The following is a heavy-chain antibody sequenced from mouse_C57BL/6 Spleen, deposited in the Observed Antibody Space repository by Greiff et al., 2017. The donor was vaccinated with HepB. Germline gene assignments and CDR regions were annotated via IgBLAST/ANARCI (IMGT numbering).Heavy chain of an antibody. Sequence: QVQLKQPGAELVKPGASVKLSCKASGYTFTSYWMHWVKQRPGQGLEWIGMIHPNSGSTNYNEKFKSKATLTVDKSSSTAYMQLSSLTSEDSAVYYCAREGTGYFDVWGTGTTVTVSS. CDR3: AREGTGYFDV. CDR1: GYTFTSYW. CDR2: IHPNSGST. V-gene: IGHV1-64*01. J-gene: IGHJ1*03. D-gene: IGHD3-3*01.